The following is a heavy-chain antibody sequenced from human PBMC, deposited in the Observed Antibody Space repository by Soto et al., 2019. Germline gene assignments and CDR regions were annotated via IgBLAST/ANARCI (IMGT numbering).Heavy chain of an antibody. J-gene: IGHJ4*02. CDR1: GYTFTSYY. CDR3: ATDISVATLTTGWDY. V-gene: IGHV1-46*03. CDR2: VNPRGGTT. D-gene: IGHD4-17*01. Sequence: QVQLVQSGAEVKKPGASVKVSCKASGYTFTSYYIHWVRQAPGHGLEWMGIVNPRGGTTTYAQKFPGSVTMTRDTSRSKCYMELSSLRSEDTALYYCATDISVATLTTGWDYWGQGTLVTVSS.